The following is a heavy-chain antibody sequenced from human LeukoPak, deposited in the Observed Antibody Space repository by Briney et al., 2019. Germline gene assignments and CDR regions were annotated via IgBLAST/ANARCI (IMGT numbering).Heavy chain of an antibody. CDR3: ARDALGASDY. Sequence: GGSLRLSCAASGFTFGDYYMSWIRHIPGKGLECVSYISSGGSSIHYADSVKGRFTISRDNAKNSLYLQMNSLRVEDTAIYYCARDALGASDYWGQGTLVTVSS. CDR1: GFTFGDYY. CDR2: ISSGGSSI. D-gene: IGHD3-16*01. V-gene: IGHV3-11*04. J-gene: IGHJ4*02.